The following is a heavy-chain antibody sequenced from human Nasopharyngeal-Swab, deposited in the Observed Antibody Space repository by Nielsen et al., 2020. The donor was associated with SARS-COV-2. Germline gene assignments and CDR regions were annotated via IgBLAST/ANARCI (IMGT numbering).Heavy chain of an antibody. Sequence: SETLSLTCIVSGGSISSSSYYRGWIRQPPGKGLEWIGSIYYSGSTYYNPSLKSRVTISVDTSKNQFSLKLSYVTAADTAVYYCARHPFYYGMDVWGQGTTVTVSS. CDR2: IYYSGST. J-gene: IGHJ6*02. V-gene: IGHV4-39*01. CDR1: GGSISSSSYY. CDR3: ARHPFYYGMDV.